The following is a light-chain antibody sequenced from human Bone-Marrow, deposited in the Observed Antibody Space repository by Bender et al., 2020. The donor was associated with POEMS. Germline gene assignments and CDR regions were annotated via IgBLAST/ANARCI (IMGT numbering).Light chain of an antibody. CDR3: CSYAGDYRYV. V-gene: IGLV2-23*02. CDR2: DVT. Sequence: QSALTQPASVSGSPGQSITISCTGTNSDVGSYNLVSWYQQHPGKAPKLMIYDVTKRPSGVPDRFSGSRSGNTASLTISGLQAEDEADFYCCSYAGDYRYVFGTETKVTVL. J-gene: IGLJ1*01. CDR1: NSDVGSYNL.